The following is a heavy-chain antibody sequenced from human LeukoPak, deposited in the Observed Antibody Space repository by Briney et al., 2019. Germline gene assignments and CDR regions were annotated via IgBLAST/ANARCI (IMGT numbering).Heavy chain of an antibody. V-gene: IGHV3-64*02. CDR1: GFIFSAYA. Sequence: GGSLRLSCAASGFIFSAYAIHWVRQAPGGGLEYVAVISSDGSRTYYADSVKGRFTVSRDNSRNTLSLQMGGLRADDMAVYYCARGGLVHYDSTAYLWGQGTLVTVSS. J-gene: IGHJ4*02. CDR2: ISSDGSRT. CDR3: ARGGLVHYDSTAYL. D-gene: IGHD3-22*01.